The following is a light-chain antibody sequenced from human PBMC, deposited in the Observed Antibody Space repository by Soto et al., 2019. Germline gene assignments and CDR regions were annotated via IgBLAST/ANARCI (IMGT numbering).Light chain of an antibody. Sequence: QSALTQPASVSGAPGQSIAISCTGTSSDVGGYNSVSWYQQSPGKAPKLMIHVVSNRPSGVSDRFSGSKSGNTASLTISGLQAEDEADYYCSSWTSSSSYFFGSGTKVTVL. CDR1: SSDVGGYNS. V-gene: IGLV2-14*01. CDR2: VVS. CDR3: SSWTSSSSYF. J-gene: IGLJ1*01.